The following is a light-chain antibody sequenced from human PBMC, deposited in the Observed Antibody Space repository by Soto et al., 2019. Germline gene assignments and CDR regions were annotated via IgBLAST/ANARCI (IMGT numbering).Light chain of an antibody. V-gene: IGKV3-11*01. J-gene: IGKJ4*01. CDR2: DAS. Sequence: EIVLTQSPGTVSLSPGERATLSCWASQSLSSCLAWYQQKPGQAPRLLIYDASNRANGIPARFTGSGSGTDFTLTISSLEPEDFAVYFCQQRAGWPPTFGGGTKVDIK. CDR3: QQRAGWPPT. CDR1: QSLSSC.